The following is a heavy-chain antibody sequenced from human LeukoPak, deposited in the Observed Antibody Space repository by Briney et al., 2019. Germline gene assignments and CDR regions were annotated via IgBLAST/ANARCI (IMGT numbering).Heavy chain of an antibody. CDR3: AKDSGYSYGQLYYYCGMDV. CDR2: ISGSGGST. V-gene: IGHV3-23*01. J-gene: IGHJ6*02. Sequence: GGSLRLSCAASGFTFSSYAMSWVRQAPGKGLEWVSAISGSGGSTYYADSVKGRFTISRDNSKNTLYLQMNSLRAEDTAVYYCAKDSGYSYGQLYYYCGMDVWGQGTTVTVSS. D-gene: IGHD5-18*01. CDR1: GFTFSSYA.